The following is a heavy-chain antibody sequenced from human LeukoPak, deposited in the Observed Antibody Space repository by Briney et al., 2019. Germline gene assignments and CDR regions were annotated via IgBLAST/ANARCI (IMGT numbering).Heavy chain of an antibody. D-gene: IGHD3-3*01. CDR3: ASYDFWSGHEAY. CDR1: GGSISSYY. CDR2: IYYSGST. V-gene: IGHV4-59*01. Sequence: PSETLSLTCTVSGGSISSYYRNWIRQPPGKGLEWIGYIYYSGSTNYNPSLKSRVTISVDTSKNQFSLKLSSVTAADTAVDYCASYDFWSGHEAYWGQGTLVTVSS. J-gene: IGHJ4*02.